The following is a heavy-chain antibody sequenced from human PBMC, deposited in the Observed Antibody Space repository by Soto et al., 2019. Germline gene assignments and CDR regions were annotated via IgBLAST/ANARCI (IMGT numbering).Heavy chain of an antibody. CDR3: AKVLFPNADIHFDY. J-gene: IGHJ4*01. V-gene: IGHV3-48*02. CDR1: GFTFSSYN. D-gene: IGHD2-21*01. CDR2: IRSSSSSI. Sequence: GGSLRLSCAASGFTFSSYNLNWVRQAPGKGLGWVSSIRSSSSSIYYADSVKGRFTISRDNAKNSLYLQMNSLRDDGTAVYYCAKVLFPNADIHFDYWGHGTLVTVSS.